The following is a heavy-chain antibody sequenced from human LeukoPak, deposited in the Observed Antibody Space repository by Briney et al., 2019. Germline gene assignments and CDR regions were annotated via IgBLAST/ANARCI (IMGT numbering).Heavy chain of an antibody. CDR2: ISGSGGST. CDR1: GFTFSSYA. D-gene: IGHD6-13*01. J-gene: IGHJ4*02. V-gene: IGHV3-23*01. Sequence: GGSLRLSCAASGFTFSSYAMSWVRQAPGRGLEWVSAISGSGGSTYYADSVKGRFTISRDNSKNTLYLQMNSLRAEDTAVYYCAKGVGRQQLVEYWGQGTLSPSPQ. CDR3: AKGVGRQQLVEY.